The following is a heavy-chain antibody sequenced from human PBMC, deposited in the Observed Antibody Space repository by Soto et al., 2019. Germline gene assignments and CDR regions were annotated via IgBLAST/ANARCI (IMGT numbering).Heavy chain of an antibody. CDR2: ISWNSGSI. CDR1: GFTFDNYA. D-gene: IGHD5-12*01. J-gene: IGHJ4*02. V-gene: IGHV3-9*01. CDR3: AKDRGYSGYDNIYFDY. Sequence: GGSLRLSCAASGFTFDNYAMHWVRQAPGKGLEWVSGISWNSGSIGYADSVKGRFTISRDNAKNSLYLQMNSLRAEDTALYYCAKDRGYSGYDNIYFDYWGQGTLVTVSS.